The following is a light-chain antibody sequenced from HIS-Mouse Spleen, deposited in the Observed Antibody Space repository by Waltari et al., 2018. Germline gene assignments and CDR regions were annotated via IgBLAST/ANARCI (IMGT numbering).Light chain of an antibody. Sequence: QSALTQPASVSGSPGQSITISCTGTSRDAGSYHIVSWYQQHPGKAPKLMIYAGSKRPSGVSNRFSGSKSGNTASLTISGLQAEDEADYYCCSYAGSSTWVFGGGTKLTVL. V-gene: IGLV2-23*01. CDR2: AGS. CDR1: SRDAGSYHI. CDR3: CSYAGSSTWV. J-gene: IGLJ3*02.